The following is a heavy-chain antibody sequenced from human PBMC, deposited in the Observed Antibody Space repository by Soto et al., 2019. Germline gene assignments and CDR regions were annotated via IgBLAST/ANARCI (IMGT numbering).Heavy chain of an antibody. CDR2: INHSGST. V-gene: IGHV4-34*01. CDR3: ARSIVLMVYGLFDY. Sequence: PSETLSLTCAVYGGSFSGYYWSWVRQPPGKGLEWIGEINHSGSTNYNPSLKSRVTISVDTSKNQFSLKLSSVTAAETAVYYWARSIVLMVYGLFDYWGQGTMGTVS. D-gene: IGHD2-8*01. CDR1: GGSFSGYY. J-gene: IGHJ4*02.